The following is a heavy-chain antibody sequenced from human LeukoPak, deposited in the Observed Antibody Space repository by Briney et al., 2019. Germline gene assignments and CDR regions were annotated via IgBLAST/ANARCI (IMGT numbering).Heavy chain of an antibody. D-gene: IGHD2-2*01. CDR1: GFTFSSYW. Sequence: GGSLRLSCAASGFTFSSYWMSWVRQAPGKGLEWVANIKQDGIEKYYVDSVKGRFTISRDNAKNSLYLQMNSLRAGDTAVDYCARVPISTTSYHNDYWGQGTLVTVSS. V-gene: IGHV3-7*03. CDR2: IKQDGIEK. J-gene: IGHJ4*02. CDR3: ARVPISTTSYHNDY.